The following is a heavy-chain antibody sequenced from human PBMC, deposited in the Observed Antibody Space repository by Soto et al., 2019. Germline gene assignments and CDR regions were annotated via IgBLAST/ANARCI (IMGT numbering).Heavy chain of an antibody. J-gene: IGHJ4*02. CDR3: ARDGGIAVAGTFDY. CDR2: ISYDGSNK. V-gene: IGHV3-30-3*01. CDR1: GIIFSSYA. Sequence: QPGGSLRLSCAASGIIFSSYAMHWVRQAPGKGLEWVAVISYDGSNKYYADSVKGRFTISRDNSKNTLYLQMNSLRAEDTAVYYCARDGGIAVAGTFDYWGQGTLVTVSS. D-gene: IGHD6-19*01.